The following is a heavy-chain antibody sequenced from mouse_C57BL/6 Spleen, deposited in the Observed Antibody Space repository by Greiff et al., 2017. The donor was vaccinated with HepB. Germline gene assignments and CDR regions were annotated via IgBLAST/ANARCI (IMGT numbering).Heavy chain of an antibody. V-gene: IGHV5-6*01. Sequence: EVQLVESGGDLVKPGGSLKLSCAASGFTFSSYGMSWVRQTPDKRLEWVATISSGGSYTYYPDSVKGRFTISRDNAKNTLYLQMSSLKSEDTAMYYCARHQAYYYAMDYWGQGTSVTVSS. CDR2: ISSGGSYT. CDR3: ARHQAYYYAMDY. D-gene: IGHD3-2*02. J-gene: IGHJ4*01. CDR1: GFTFSSYG.